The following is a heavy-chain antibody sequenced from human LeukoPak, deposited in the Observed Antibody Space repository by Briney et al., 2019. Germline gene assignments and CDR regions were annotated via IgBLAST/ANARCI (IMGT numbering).Heavy chain of an antibody. CDR2: INHSGST. CDR3: ARGAGSSSSPVDY. D-gene: IGHD6-6*01. J-gene: IGHJ4*02. Sequence: SETLSLTCAVYGGCFSGYYWSWIRQRPGKGLEWIGEINHSGSTNYNPSLKSRVTISVDTSKNQFSLKLSSVTAADTAVYYCARGAGSSSSPVDYWGQGTLVTVSS. CDR1: GGCFSGYY. V-gene: IGHV4-34*01.